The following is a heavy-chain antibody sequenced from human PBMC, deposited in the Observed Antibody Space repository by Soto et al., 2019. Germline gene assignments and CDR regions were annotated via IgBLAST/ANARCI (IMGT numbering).Heavy chain of an antibody. V-gene: IGHV4-34*01. CDR1: GGSFSGYY. CDR2: INHSGSS. Sequence: QVQLQQWGAGLLKPSETLSLTCAVYGGSFSGYYWSWIRQPPGKGLEWIGEINHSGSSNYNPSLKSRVTISVDTSKNQFSLKLSSVTAADTAVYYCARSYHYGSGSYVQGYWGQGILVTVSS. CDR3: ARSYHYGSGSYVQGY. D-gene: IGHD3-10*01. J-gene: IGHJ4*02.